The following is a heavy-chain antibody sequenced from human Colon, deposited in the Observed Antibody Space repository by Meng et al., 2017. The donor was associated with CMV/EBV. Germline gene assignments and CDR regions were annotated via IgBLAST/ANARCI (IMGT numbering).Heavy chain of an antibody. CDR1: GGSFSNYA. CDR3: ARARDRDGLYNFDS. CDR2: IVPIFVTP. V-gene: IGHV1-69*12. Sequence: VQLVQSGGEVKNPGSSVKVSWRTSGGSFSNYAVSWVRQAPGQGLEWMGGIVPIFVTPNYAQKFQGRVTVTADESTSTAYMELSSLTSEDTAIYYCARARDRDGLYNFDSWGQGTLVTVSS. D-gene: IGHD5-24*01. J-gene: IGHJ4*02.